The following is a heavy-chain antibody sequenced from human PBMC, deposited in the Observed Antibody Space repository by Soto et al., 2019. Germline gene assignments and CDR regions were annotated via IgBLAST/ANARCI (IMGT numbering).Heavy chain of an antibody. Sequence: QVHLVESGGGVVQPGRSLRLSCAASGFTFSSYGMHWVRQAPGKGLEWVAVIWHDGSNKHYADSVKGRFTISRDNSKHTLYLQMNSLRAEDTAVYYCARERNWGGYWYFDLWGRGTLVTVSS. CDR3: ARERNWGGYWYFDL. J-gene: IGHJ2*01. CDR2: IWHDGSNK. V-gene: IGHV3-33*01. D-gene: IGHD7-27*01. CDR1: GFTFSSYG.